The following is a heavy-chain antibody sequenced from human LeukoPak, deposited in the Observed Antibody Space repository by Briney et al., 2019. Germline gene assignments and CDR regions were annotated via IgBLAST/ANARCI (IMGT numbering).Heavy chain of an antibody. J-gene: IGHJ4*02. CDR2: IIPIFGTA. Sequence: ASVTVSCKASGGTFSSYAISWVRQAPGQGLEWMGGIIPIFGTANYAQEFQGRVTITADKSTSTAYMELSSLRSEDTAVYYCATTGAAAGSGYYFDYWGQGTLVTVSS. CDR3: ATTGAAAGSGYYFDY. CDR1: GGTFSSYA. V-gene: IGHV1-69*06. D-gene: IGHD6-13*01.